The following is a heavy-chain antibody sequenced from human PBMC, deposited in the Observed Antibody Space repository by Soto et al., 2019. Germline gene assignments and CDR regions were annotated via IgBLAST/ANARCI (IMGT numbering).Heavy chain of an antibody. J-gene: IGHJ5*02. CDR1: GGSVSSGSYY. V-gene: IGHV4-61*01. D-gene: IGHD1-26*01. Sequence: SETLSLTCTVSGGSVSSGSYYWSWIRQPPGKGLEWIGYIYYSGTTNYNPSLKSRVTISLDTSKNQFSLRLSSVTAADTAVYYCARGTSGSYFDPWGQGALVTVSS. CDR3: ARGTSGSYFDP. CDR2: IYYSGTT.